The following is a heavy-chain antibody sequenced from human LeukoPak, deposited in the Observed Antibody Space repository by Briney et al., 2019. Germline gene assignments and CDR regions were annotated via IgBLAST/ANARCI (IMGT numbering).Heavy chain of an antibody. CDR1: GGSISSYY. J-gene: IGHJ4*02. D-gene: IGHD3-22*01. Sequence: SETLSLTCTVSGGSISSYYWSWIRQPAGKGLEWIGRIYTSGSTNYNPSLKSRVTMSVDTSKNQFSLKLGSVTAAATAVYYCAGEFYYYDSSGFDYWGQGTLVTVSS. CDR3: AGEFYYYDSSGFDY. V-gene: IGHV4-4*07. CDR2: IYTSGST.